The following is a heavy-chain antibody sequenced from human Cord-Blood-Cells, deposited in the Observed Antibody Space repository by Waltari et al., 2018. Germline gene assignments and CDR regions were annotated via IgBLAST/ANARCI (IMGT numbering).Heavy chain of an antibody. D-gene: IGHD2-21*01. CDR1: GGTFSSYA. Sequence: QVQLVQSGAEVKKPGSSVKVSCKASGGTFSSYAISWVRQAPGQGLEWMGRIIPSLGIATDAQKSQGRVTITAEKATSTAYMELSSLRSEDTAVYYCARTTPAYCGGDCYAFDIWGQGTMVTVSS. CDR2: IIPSLGIA. J-gene: IGHJ3*02. V-gene: IGHV1-69*09. CDR3: ARTTPAYCGGDCYAFDI.